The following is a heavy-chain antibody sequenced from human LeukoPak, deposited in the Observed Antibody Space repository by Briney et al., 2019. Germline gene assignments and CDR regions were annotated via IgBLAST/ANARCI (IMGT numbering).Heavy chain of an antibody. V-gene: IGHV3-30*18. Sequence: GGSLRLSCEASGFIFNTHGMHWVRQAPGKGLEWVAFISFDGAIEDYVDSVKGRFTISRDNSKDMLYLQMDSLRAVDTAVYYCAKDRGSYVLDSWGQGSLVIVSA. CDR1: GFIFNTHG. CDR3: AKDRGSYVLDS. J-gene: IGHJ4*02. CDR2: ISFDGAIE. D-gene: IGHD1-26*01.